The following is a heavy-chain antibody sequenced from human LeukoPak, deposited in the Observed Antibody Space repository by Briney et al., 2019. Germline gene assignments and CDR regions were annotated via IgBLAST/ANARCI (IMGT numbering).Heavy chain of an antibody. CDR3: ATEEFDY. CDR1: GFTLSSYA. V-gene: IGHV3-30-3*01. J-gene: IGHJ4*02. Sequence: GRSLRLSCAASGFTLSSYAMHWVRQAPGKGLEWVAVISYDGSNKYYADSVKGRFTISRDNSKNTLYLQMNSLRAEDTAVYYCATEEFDYWGQGTLVTVSS. CDR2: ISYDGSNK.